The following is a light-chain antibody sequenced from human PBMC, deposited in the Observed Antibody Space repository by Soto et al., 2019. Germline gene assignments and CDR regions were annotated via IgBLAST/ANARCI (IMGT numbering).Light chain of an antibody. V-gene: IGLV3-1*01. Sequence: SYELTQPPSVFVSPGQTASVTCSGDKLGDKYACWYQQKPGQSPVLVIYQDRKRPSGIPERFSGSNSGNTATLTISGTQAMDEADYYCQAWVNSTALFGGGTKLTVL. CDR2: QDR. CDR3: QAWVNSTAL. J-gene: IGLJ2*01. CDR1: KLGDKY.